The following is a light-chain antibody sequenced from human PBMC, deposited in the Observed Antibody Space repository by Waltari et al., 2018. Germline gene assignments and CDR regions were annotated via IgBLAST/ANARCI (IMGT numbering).Light chain of an antibody. CDR3: QQCFGPPRT. J-gene: IGKJ1*01. CDR1: QSVLSSSDNKNY. Sequence: EIVMTQSPATLFVSPGERATINCKSSQSVLSSSDNKNYLAWYQQKPGQPPKLLIYWASARGSGVPDRFSGSGSGTDFTLTISSLQAEDVAVYYCQQCFGPPRTFGQGTKVEIK. CDR2: WAS. V-gene: IGKV4-1*01.